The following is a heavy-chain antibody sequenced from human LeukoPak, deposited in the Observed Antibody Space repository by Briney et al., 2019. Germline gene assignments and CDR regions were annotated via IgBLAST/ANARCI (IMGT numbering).Heavy chain of an antibody. CDR3: ARAPLRYYFDY. V-gene: IGHV4-30-2*01. CDR2: IYHSGST. Sequence: SQTLSLTCTVSGGSISSGGYYWSWIRQPPGKGLEWIGYIYHSGSTYYNPSLKSRVTISVDRSKNQFSLKLSSVTAADTAVYYCARAPLRYYFDYWGQGTLVTISS. CDR1: GGSISSGGYY. J-gene: IGHJ4*02. D-gene: IGHD3-16*02.